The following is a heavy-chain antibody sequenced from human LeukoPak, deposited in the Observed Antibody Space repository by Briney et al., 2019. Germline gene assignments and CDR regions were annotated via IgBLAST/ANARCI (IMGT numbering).Heavy chain of an antibody. Sequence: ASVKVSCKASGYTFTSYYMHWVRQAPGQGLEWMGIINPSGGSTSYAQKFQGRVTMTRDTSTSTVYMELSSLRSEDTAVYYCAGAPGYYDSSGVFDYWGQGTLVTVSS. V-gene: IGHV1-46*01. CDR2: INPSGGST. D-gene: IGHD3-22*01. CDR3: AGAPGYYDSSGVFDY. J-gene: IGHJ4*02. CDR1: GYTFTSYY.